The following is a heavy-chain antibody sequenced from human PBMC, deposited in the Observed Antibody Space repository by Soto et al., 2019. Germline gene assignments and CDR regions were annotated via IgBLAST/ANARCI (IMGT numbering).Heavy chain of an antibody. CDR2: ISSSGSTI. CDR1: GFTFSDYY. D-gene: IGHD4-17*01. Sequence: GGSLRLSCAASGFTFSDYYMSWIRQAPGKGLEWVSYISSSGSTIYYADSVKGRFTISRDNAKNSLYLQMNSLRAEDTAVYYCARDRSRADYEMSNWFDPWGQGTLVTVSS. CDR3: ARDRSRADYEMSNWFDP. J-gene: IGHJ5*02. V-gene: IGHV3-11*01.